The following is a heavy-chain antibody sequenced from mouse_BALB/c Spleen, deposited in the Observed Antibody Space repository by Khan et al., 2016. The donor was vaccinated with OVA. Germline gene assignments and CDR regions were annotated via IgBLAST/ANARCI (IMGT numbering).Heavy chain of an antibody. J-gene: IGHJ3*01. D-gene: IGHD1-1*01. CDR1: GYTFTSYW. Sequence: QVRLQQSGAELAKPGASVKMSCKASGYTFTSYWMHWVKQRPGQGLEWIGYINPSTAYTEYNQKFKDKATLTADKSSSTAYMQLTSLTSEDSAVYYCTNHGSSSAWFTYWGQGTLVTVSA. V-gene: IGHV1-7*01. CDR3: TNHGSSSAWFTY. CDR2: INPSTAYT.